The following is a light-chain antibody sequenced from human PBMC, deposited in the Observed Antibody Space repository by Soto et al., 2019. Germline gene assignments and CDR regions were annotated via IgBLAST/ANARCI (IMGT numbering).Light chain of an antibody. J-gene: IGKJ1*01. CDR2: GAS. CDR3: QQYNNWPPWT. V-gene: IGKV3-15*01. CDR1: QSVSSN. Sequence: EIVMTQSPATLSVSPGERATLSCRASQSVSSNLAWYQQKPGQAHRLLIYGASTRATGIPARFSGSGSGTEFTLTISSLQSKDFAVYYCQQYNNWPPWTFGQGTKVEI.